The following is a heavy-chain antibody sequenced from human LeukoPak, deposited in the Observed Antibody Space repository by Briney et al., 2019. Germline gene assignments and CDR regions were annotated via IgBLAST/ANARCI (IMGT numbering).Heavy chain of an antibody. CDR3: ARMLGREAYPLDH. CDR2: IYHSGRT. D-gene: IGHD3-16*01. V-gene: IGHV4-59*01. J-gene: IGHJ4*02. Sequence: SETLSLTYTISGGSISTSYWGWIRQPPGKGLECLGYIYHSGRTNYNPSLKSRVTISIDSSENQLSLKLTSVSAADTAVYYCARMLGREAYPLDHWGQGTLVTVSS. CDR1: GGSISTSY.